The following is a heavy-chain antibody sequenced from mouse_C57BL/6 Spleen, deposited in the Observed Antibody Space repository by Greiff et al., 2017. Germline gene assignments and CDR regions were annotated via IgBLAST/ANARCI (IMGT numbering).Heavy chain of an antibody. CDR3: ARGVGLPYFDY. V-gene: IGHV1-61*01. Sequence: QVQLQQPGAELVRPGSSVKLSCKASGYTFTSYWMDWVKQRPGQGLEWIGNIYPSDSETHYNQKFKDKATLTVDKSSSTAYMQLSSLTSEDSAVYYCARGVGLPYFDYWGQGTTRTVSS. CDR1: GYTFTSYW. D-gene: IGHD2-4*01. CDR2: IYPSDSET. J-gene: IGHJ2*01.